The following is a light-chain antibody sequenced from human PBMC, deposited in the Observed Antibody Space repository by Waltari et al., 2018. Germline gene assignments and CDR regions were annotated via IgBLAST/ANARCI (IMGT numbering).Light chain of an antibody. CDR3: QQFDNLVYT. J-gene: IGKJ2*01. CDR2: DAS. CDR1: HDISNY. V-gene: IGKV1-33*01. Sequence: DIQMTQSPSSLSASVGDRVTIHCQASHDISNYLNWYQQKPGKAPKLLIYDASYLETGVPSRFSGSGSGTDFSFTISSLQPEDIATYYCQQFDNLVYTFGQGTKLEIK.